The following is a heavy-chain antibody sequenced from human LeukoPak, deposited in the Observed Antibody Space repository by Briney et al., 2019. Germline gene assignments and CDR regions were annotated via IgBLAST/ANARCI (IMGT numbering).Heavy chain of an antibody. D-gene: IGHD5-24*01. CDR3: ARLEMATIPDY. CDR1: GGSFSGYY. Sequence: KTSETLSLTCTVHGGSFSGYYWSWIRQPPGKGLEWIGEINHSGSTNYNPSLKSRVTISVDTSKNQFSLKLSSVTAADTAMYYCARLEMATIPDYWGQGTLVTVSS. V-gene: IGHV4-34*01. J-gene: IGHJ4*02. CDR2: INHSGST.